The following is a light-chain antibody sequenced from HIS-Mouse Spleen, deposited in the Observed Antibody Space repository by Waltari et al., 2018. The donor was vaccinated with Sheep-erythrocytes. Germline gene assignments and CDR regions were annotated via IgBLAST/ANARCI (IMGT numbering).Light chain of an antibody. CDR2: YKSDSDK. CDR1: SGINVGTYR. Sequence: QAVLTQPSSLSASPGASASLTCTLRSGINVGTYRIYWYQQKPGSPPQYPLRYKSDSDKQQGSGGPSRVSGSKDASANAGILLISGLQSEDEADYYCMIWHSSAWVFGGGTKLTVL. V-gene: IGLV5-45*03. CDR3: MIWHSSAWV. J-gene: IGLJ3*02.